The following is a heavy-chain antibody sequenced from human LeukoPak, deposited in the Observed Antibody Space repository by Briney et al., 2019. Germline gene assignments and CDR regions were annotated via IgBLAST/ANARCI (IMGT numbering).Heavy chain of an antibody. D-gene: IGHD4-11*01. Sequence: GGSLRLSCAASGFDFSNYWMYWVRQAPGKGLEWVANIKQDGSEKYYVDSVRGRFTISRDNAKNSLSLQMNSLRAEDTAVYYCASNYGGWAQETLVTVSS. J-gene: IGHJ4*02. V-gene: IGHV3-7*03. CDR3: ASNYGG. CDR1: GFDFSNYW. CDR2: IKQDGSEK.